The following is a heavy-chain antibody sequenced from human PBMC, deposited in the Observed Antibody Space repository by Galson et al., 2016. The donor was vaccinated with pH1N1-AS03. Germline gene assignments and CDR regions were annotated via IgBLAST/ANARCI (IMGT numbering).Heavy chain of an antibody. D-gene: IGHD4-17*01. Sequence: SLRLSCAASGFTFDDYAMHWVRQTPEKGLEWVSRISWNSAAIDYADSVQGRFTISRDNAKNSLYLQMDGLTADVTALYYCVKERGTVITSNTFDIWGQGTMVTVSS. CDR2: ISWNSAAI. CDR3: VKERGTVITSNTFDI. CDR1: GFTFDDYA. V-gene: IGHV3-9*01. J-gene: IGHJ3*02.